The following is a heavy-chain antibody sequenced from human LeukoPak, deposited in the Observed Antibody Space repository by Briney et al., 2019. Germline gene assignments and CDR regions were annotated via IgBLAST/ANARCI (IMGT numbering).Heavy chain of an antibody. CDR3: ARELRDGYNYLVDY. J-gene: IGHJ4*02. Sequence: GGSLRLSCAASGITFSDYYMSWIRQAPGKGLEWVSYISSSGSTIYYADSVKGRFTISRDNAKNSLYLQMNSLRAEDTAVYYCARELRDGYNYLVDYWGQGTLVTVSS. V-gene: IGHV3-11*01. CDR2: ISSSGSTI. D-gene: IGHD5-24*01. CDR1: GITFSDYY.